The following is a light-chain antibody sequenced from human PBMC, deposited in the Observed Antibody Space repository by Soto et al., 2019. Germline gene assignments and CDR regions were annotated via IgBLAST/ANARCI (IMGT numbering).Light chain of an antibody. CDR1: QSVSDN. V-gene: IGKV3-15*01. CDR2: GAS. Sequence: EIVMTQSPATLSVSPGERVTLSCRASQSVSDNLAWYQQKPGQAPRRLIYGASTRATTIPARFSGSGSGTAFTLTISSLQSEDFDVYYWQQSNNWPYTFGQGTKVEIK. CDR3: QQSNNWPYT. J-gene: IGKJ2*01.